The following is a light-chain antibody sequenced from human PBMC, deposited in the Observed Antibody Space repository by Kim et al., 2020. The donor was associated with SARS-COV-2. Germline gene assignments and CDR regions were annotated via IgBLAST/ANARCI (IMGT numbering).Light chain of an antibody. CDR1: SSNIGAGYD. CDR2: GNI. CDR3: QSYDSSLSGYV. Sequence: QGVTISCTGSSSNIGAGYDVHWYQQLPGTAPKLLMYGNINRPSGVPDRFSGSKSDTSASLAITGLQAEDEADYYCQSYDSSLSGYVFGSGTKVTVL. J-gene: IGLJ1*01. V-gene: IGLV1-40*01.